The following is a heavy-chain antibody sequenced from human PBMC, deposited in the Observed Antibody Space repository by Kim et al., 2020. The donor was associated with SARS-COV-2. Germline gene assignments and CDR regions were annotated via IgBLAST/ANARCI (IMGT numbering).Heavy chain of an antibody. CDR3: AREGRDIVATIYYYYGMDD. J-gene: IGHJ6*02. D-gene: IGHD5-12*01. CDR2: ISSSGSTI. Sequence: GGSLRLSCAASGFTFSSYEMNWVRQAPGKGLEWVSYISSSGSTIYYADSVKGRFTISRDNAKNSLYLQMNSLRAEDTAVYYCAREGRDIVATIYYYYGMDDWGQGTTVTVSS. CDR1: GFTFSSYE. V-gene: IGHV3-48*03.